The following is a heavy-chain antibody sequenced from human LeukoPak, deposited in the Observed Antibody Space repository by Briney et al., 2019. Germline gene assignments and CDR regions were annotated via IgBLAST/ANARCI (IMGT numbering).Heavy chain of an antibody. Sequence: GGSLRLSCAASGFTFSSYWMSWVRQAPGKGLEWVANIKQDGSEKYYVDSVKGRFTISRDNAKNSLYLQMNSLRAEDTAVYYCERESVTMVRGVIYYGMDVWGKGTTVTVSS. CDR3: ERESVTMVRGVIYYGMDV. J-gene: IGHJ6*04. D-gene: IGHD3-10*01. CDR1: GFTFSSYW. V-gene: IGHV3-7*03. CDR2: IKQDGSEK.